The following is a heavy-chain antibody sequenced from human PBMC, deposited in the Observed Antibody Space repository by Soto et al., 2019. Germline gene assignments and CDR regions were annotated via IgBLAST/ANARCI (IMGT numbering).Heavy chain of an antibody. D-gene: IGHD1-26*01. CDR1: GDSVSNKGAT. CDR2: TYYRSKWNY. CDR3: ARDPPDFNSGLDY. J-gene: IGHJ4*02. V-gene: IGHV6-1*01. Sequence: SQTLSLTCAISGDSVSNKGATWNCVRLSPSRGLEWLGRTYYRSKWNYDYAISVKSRISINPDTSKNQFSLQLNSVTPEDTAVYYCARDPPDFNSGLDYWGQGNVVTVSS.